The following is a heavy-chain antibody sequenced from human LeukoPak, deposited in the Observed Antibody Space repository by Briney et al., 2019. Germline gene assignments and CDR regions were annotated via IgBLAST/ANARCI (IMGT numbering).Heavy chain of an antibody. CDR1: GSTSRPIG. J-gene: IGHJ4*02. Sequence: GGSRRPSLEPSGSTSRPIGWNGAGRGPGGGREGVSYISNTGSAIYYTDSVKGRFTISRDNAKNALYLQMNSLRDEDTAMYYCARADRNYGYLFAFWGQGTLVTVSS. CDR3: ARADRNYGYLFAF. CDR2: ISNTGSAI. V-gene: IGHV3-48*02. D-gene: IGHD3-10*01.